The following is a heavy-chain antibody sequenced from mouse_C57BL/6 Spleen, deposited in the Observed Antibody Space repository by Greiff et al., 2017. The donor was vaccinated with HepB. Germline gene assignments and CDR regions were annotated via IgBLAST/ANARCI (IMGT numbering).Heavy chain of an antibody. CDR1: GYTFTSYW. CDR3: ASRGEYGGFAY. CDR2: IDPSDSYT. D-gene: IGHD5-1*01. J-gene: IGHJ3*01. Sequence: VQLQQSGAELVKPGASVKLSCKASGYTFTSYWMQWVKQRPGQGLEWIGEIDPSDSYTNYNPKFKGKATLTVDTSSSTAYMQLSSLTSEDSAVYYCASRGEYGGFAYWGQGTLVTVSA. V-gene: IGHV1-50*01.